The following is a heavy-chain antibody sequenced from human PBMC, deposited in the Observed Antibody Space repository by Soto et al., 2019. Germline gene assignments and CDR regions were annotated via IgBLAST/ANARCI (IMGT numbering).Heavy chain of an antibody. CDR2: ITGTGSAT. D-gene: IGHD3-22*01. CDR1: GFPFQSYA. CDR3: ARGKDYYDASTYTFDY. Sequence: GGSLRLSCAASGFPFQSYAMNWVRQAPGRGLEWVSGITGTGSATYYADSVKGRLTISRDNSKNTVYLQMSSLRTEDTAVYYCARGKDYYDASTYTFDYWGQGTLVTVSS. V-gene: IGHV3-23*01. J-gene: IGHJ4*02.